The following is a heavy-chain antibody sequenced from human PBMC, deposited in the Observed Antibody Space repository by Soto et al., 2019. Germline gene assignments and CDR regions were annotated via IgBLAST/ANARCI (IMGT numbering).Heavy chain of an antibody. Sequence: QVQLVQSGAEVKKPGASVKVSCKASGYTFTSYDINWVRQATGQGLEWMGWMNPNSGNTGYAQKFHGRVTMTRNTSISTAYTELSSLRSEDTAVYYCARAYRNTMVRGVMYYFDYWGQGTLVTVSS. CDR1: GYTFTSYD. CDR2: MNPNSGNT. CDR3: ARAYRNTMVRGVMYYFDY. J-gene: IGHJ4*02. D-gene: IGHD3-10*01. V-gene: IGHV1-8*01.